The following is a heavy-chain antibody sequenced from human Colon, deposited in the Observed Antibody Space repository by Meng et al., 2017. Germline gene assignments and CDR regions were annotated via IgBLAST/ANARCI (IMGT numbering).Heavy chain of an antibody. V-gene: IGHV3-48*03. D-gene: IGHD1-1*01. CDR3: ARVYSSTTGKSMDV. J-gene: IGHJ6*02. Sequence: GESLKISCAASGFTFGTYEMNWVRQAPGKGLEWVSYISSGSTKYYADSVKGRFTISRDNAKKSLYLEMISLRAEDTAAYYCARVYSSTTGKSMDVWGQGTTVTVSS. CDR2: ISSGSTK. CDR1: GFTFGTYE.